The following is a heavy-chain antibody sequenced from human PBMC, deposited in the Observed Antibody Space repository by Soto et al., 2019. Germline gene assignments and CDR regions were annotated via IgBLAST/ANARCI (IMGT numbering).Heavy chain of an antibody. V-gene: IGHV3-30-3*01. Sequence: QEQLVESGGGVVQPGRSLRLSCVASGFPFSEYAMHWVRQAPGKGLEWVAVISYDDGNVRYYADYVQGRFTGSRDNSKNTLFLQVDSLRSEYTGVYYGARDQGGAYFPHDGFEMWGQGTVVTVSS. D-gene: IGHD1-26*01. J-gene: IGHJ3*02. CDR1: GFPFSEYA. CDR3: ARDQGGAYFPHDGFEM. CDR2: ISYDDGNVR.